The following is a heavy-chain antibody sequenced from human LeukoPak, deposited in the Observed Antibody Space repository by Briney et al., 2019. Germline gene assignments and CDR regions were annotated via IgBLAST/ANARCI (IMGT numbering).Heavy chain of an antibody. D-gene: IGHD6-13*01. CDR1: GFTFSSYS. Sequence: PGGSLRLSCAASGFTFSSYSMNWVRQAPGKGLEWVSSISSSSSDIYYADSVKGRFTISRDNSKNILYLQMNSLKSEDTAVYYCARDPESNSWYMVMDYWGQGTQVTVSS. V-gene: IGHV3-21*01. CDR3: ARDPESNSWYMVMDY. J-gene: IGHJ4*02. CDR2: ISSSSSDI.